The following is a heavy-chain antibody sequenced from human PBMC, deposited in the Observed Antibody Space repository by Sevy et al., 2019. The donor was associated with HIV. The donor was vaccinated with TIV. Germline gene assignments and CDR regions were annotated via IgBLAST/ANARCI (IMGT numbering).Heavy chain of an antibody. CDR3: ARDRGVGTSSYGMDV. CDR2: ISSSSSYI. D-gene: IGHD1-26*01. V-gene: IGHV3-21*01. J-gene: IGHJ6*02. CDR1: GFTFSSYGLSSYS. Sequence: GGSLRLSCAASGFTFSSYGLSSYSMNWVRQAPGKGLEWVSSISSSSSYIFYADSVKGRFTISRDNAKNSVYLQMNSLRAKDTAVYYCARDRGVGTSSYGMDVWGQGTTVTVSS.